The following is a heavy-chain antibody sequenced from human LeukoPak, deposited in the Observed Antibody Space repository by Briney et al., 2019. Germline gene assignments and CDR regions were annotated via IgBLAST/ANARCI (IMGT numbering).Heavy chain of an antibody. D-gene: IGHD3-10*01. CDR3: ARDLGGELLWFGELLSLGFDY. Sequence: SETLSLTCTVSGGSISSSSYYWGWIRQPPGKGLEWIGSLYYSGNTYYNPSLKSRVTISVDTSKNQFSLKLSSVTAADTAVYYCARDLGGELLWFGELLSLGFDYWAREPWSPSPQ. CDR1: GGSISSSSYY. V-gene: IGHV4-39*07. J-gene: IGHJ4*02. CDR2: LYYSGNT.